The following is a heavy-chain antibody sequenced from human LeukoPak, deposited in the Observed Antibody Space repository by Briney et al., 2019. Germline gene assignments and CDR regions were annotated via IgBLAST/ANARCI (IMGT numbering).Heavy chain of an antibody. Sequence: GGSLRLSCAASGFTFSSYSMSWVRQAPGKGLEGVSSISSSSSYIYYADSVKGRFTISRDNAKNSLYLQMNSLRAEDTAVYYCARDGVSLGAAALNYWGQGTLVTVSS. V-gene: IGHV3-21*01. CDR3: ARDGVSLGAAALNY. CDR1: GFTFSSYS. CDR2: ISSSSSYI. J-gene: IGHJ4*02. D-gene: IGHD2-15*01.